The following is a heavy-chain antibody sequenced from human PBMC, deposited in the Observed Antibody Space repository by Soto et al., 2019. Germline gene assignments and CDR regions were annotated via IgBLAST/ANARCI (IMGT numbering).Heavy chain of an antibody. Sequence: ASVKVSCKASGYTFTDYFMHWVRQAPGQGLEWMGWINPEGGGADYAQRFQGRVTMTGDTYLNTVYMELSRLRFDDKAVSYCASVIRVDYYNSPLDTWGQGTVVTVSS. CDR3: ASVIRVDYYNSPLDT. CDR1: GYTFTDYF. CDR2: INPEGGGA. D-gene: IGHD3-10*01. V-gene: IGHV1-2*02. J-gene: IGHJ5*02.